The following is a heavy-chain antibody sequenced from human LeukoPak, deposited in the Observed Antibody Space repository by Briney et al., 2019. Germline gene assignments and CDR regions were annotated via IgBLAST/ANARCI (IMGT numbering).Heavy chain of an antibody. CDR2: IGGSGDST. Sequence: GGSLRLSCAASGFTFSTYWMTWVRQAPGKGLDWVSTIGGSGDSTSYADSVKGRFTISRDSSKNTLFLQMNSLRAEDTAIYYCAKAGGAYSSSWYLYFDYWGQGTLVTVSS. D-gene: IGHD6-13*01. CDR3: AKAGGAYSSSWYLYFDY. CDR1: GFTFSTYW. J-gene: IGHJ4*02. V-gene: IGHV3-23*01.